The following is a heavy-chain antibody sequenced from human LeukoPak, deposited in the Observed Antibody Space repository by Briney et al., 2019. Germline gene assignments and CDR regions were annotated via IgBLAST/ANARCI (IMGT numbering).Heavy chain of an antibody. CDR1: GFTFSSNA. D-gene: IGHD3-16*01. J-gene: IGHJ4*02. CDR3: AKDFGGSYIYYFDY. V-gene: IGHV3-23*01. Sequence: PGGTLRLSREASGFTFSSNAMSWLRQAPGRGLEGVSSINGYGVSIYYADPVKGRFTISRDNSRDTLYLRMKRLGAENTAGYYCAKDFGGSYIYYFDYGGQGTLVTVSS. CDR2: INGYGVSI.